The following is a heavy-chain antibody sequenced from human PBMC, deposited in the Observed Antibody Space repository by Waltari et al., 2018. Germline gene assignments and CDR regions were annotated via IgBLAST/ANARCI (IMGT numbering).Heavy chain of an antibody. J-gene: IGHJ4*02. CDR3: DTDMS. CDR2: IGYDGSNK. V-gene: IGHV3-30*02. D-gene: IGHD3-16*01. CDR1: GFTFSSYG. Sequence: QVQLVESGGGVVQPGGSLRLSCAASGFTFSSYGMHWVRQAPGKGLEWVAFIGYDGSNKYYADSVKARFTISREKSQNTLYLQMNSLRAEDTAVYYCDTDMSWGQGTLVTVSS.